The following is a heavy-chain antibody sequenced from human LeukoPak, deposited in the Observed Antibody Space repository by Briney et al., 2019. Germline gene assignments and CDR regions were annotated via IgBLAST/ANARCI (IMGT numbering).Heavy chain of an antibody. CDR1: GATLNIGHA. V-gene: IGHV1-69*04. D-gene: IGHD5-12*01. CDR2: IIPFLGEV. Sequence: ASVKVSCKAFGATLNIGHAFIWARQAPGQGPQWMGRIIPFLGEVNYAQNFQGRVSFTADKSTATMYMEMKSLRLDDTAIYYCSPCGHAYDWFGPWGQGTLVTVSS. CDR3: SPCGHAYDWFGP. J-gene: IGHJ5*02.